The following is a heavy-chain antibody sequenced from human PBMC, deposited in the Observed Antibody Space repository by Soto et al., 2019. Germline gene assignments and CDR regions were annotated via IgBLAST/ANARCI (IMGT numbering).Heavy chain of an antibody. D-gene: IGHD4-17*01. J-gene: IGHJ4*02. Sequence: PGGSLRLSCIASGFSFSSFGMTWVRQAPGKGLAWVSTVNGGGDSTHYAESVKGRFSIFRDNSKNTVYLQRNSLRAEDSAIYYCVKYVGYGFILYDFWGQGTLVTVPS. CDR1: GFSFSSFG. CDR3: VKYVGYGFILYDF. V-gene: IGHV3-23*01. CDR2: VNGGGDST.